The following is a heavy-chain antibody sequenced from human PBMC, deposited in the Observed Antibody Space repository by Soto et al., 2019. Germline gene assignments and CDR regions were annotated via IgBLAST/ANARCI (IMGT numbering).Heavy chain of an antibody. CDR1: GFTFSSYA. Sequence: QVQLVESGGGVVQPGRSLRLSCAASGFTFSSYAMHWVRQAPGKGLEWVAVISYDGSNKYYADSVKGRLTISRDNSKNTLYLQRNSLRAEDTAVYYCASHDYSTNYYYYYGMDVWGQGTTVTVSS. D-gene: IGHD4-4*01. J-gene: IGHJ6*02. V-gene: IGHV3-30-3*01. CDR3: ASHDYSTNYYYYYGMDV. CDR2: ISYDGSNK.